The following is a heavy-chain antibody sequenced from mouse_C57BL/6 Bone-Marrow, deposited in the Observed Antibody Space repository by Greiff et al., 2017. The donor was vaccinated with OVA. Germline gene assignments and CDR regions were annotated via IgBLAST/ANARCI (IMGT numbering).Heavy chain of an antibody. CDR2: ISNGGGST. D-gene: IGHD2-10*02. V-gene: IGHV5-12*01. CDR3: ARYGNYVYYAMDY. J-gene: IGHJ4*01. CDR1: GFTFSDYY. Sequence: EVKLVESGGGLVQPGGSLKLSCAASGFTFSDYYMYWVRQTPEKRLEWVAYISNGGGSTYYPDTVKGRFTISRDNAKNTLYLQMSRLKSEDTAMYYCARYGNYVYYAMDYWGQGTSVTVSS.